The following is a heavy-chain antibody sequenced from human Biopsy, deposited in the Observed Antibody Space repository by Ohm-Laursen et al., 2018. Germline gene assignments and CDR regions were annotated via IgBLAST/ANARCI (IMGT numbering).Heavy chain of an antibody. J-gene: IGHJ2*01. CDR3: ARDRGYYSDRTVPGYFDL. V-gene: IGHV4-59*01. CDR1: GDSISSYY. Sequence: SDTLSLTCSVSGDSISSYYWSWIRQPPGKGLQWIGYAYYTGSTDYNPSLQSRVTISVDTSKNHFSLRLRSVTPADTAIYYCARDRGYYSDRTVPGYFDLWGRGTLATVSS. CDR2: AYYTGST. D-gene: IGHD3-22*01.